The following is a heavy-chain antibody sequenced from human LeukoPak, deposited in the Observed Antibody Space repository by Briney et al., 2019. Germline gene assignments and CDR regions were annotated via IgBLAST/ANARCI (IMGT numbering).Heavy chain of an antibody. CDR3: AKDSASSYESSGPYYFDH. Sequence: PGGSLRLSCAASGFTFSSHGMYWVRQAPGKGLEWVAFIYHDGSNKYYVDSVKGRFTISRDNSRNTLYLQMNSLSPEDTAVYYCAKDSASSYESSGPYYFDHWGQGTLVIVSS. J-gene: IGHJ4*02. CDR2: IYHDGSNK. V-gene: IGHV3-30*02. CDR1: GFTFSSHG. D-gene: IGHD3-22*01.